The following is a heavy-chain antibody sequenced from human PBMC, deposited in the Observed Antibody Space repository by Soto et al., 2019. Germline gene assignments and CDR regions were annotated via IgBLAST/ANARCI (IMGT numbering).Heavy chain of an antibody. CDR2: VSIGGST. J-gene: IGHJ4*02. CDR1: GFTFSSYA. D-gene: IGHD2-15*01. Sequence: GGSLRLSCAASGFTFSSYAMSWVRQAPGKGLEWVAVVSIGGSTHYADSVRGRFTISRDNSKNTLSLQMNSLTAEDTAVYFCAKRRGAGGHFDYWGQGALVTVSS. V-gene: IGHV3-23*01. CDR3: AKRRGAGGHFDY.